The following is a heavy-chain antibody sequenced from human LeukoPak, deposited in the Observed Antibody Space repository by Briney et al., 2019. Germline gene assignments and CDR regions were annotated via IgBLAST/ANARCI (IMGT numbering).Heavy chain of an antibody. V-gene: IGHV3-23*01. CDR3: ARHDSFIPY. D-gene: IGHD5-18*01. CDR1: GFNFNYYA. Sequence: GGSLRLSCAASGFNFNYYAMSWVRQAPGKGLEWVSGISDNEGRAYYTDSVKGRFTISRDRTKNTVYLRMHNLRADDTAVYFCARHDSFIPYWGQGTLVPVSS. J-gene: IGHJ4*02. CDR2: ISDNEGRA.